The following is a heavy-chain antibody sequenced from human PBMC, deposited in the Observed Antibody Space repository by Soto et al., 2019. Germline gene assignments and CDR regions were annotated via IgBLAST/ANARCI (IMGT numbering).Heavy chain of an antibody. Sequence: QVQLQQWGAGLLKPSETLSLTCAVYGGSFINHYWSWIRQPPGKGLEWIGEINHIGITNYNPSLKSRVTLSVDTFKKQFSLKLSSVAAADTAVYYCARGDILIGSRNWLDPWGQGTLVTVSS. CDR3: ARGDILIGSRNWLDP. CDR2: INHIGIT. V-gene: IGHV4-34*01. CDR1: GGSFINHY. D-gene: IGHD3-9*01. J-gene: IGHJ5*02.